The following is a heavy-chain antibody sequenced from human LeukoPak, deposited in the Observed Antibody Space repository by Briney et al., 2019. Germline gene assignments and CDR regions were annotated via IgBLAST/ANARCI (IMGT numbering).Heavy chain of an antibody. CDR3: ARDPGDYGGNRFDY. Sequence: ASVKVSCKASGYTFTGYYLHWVRQAPGQGLEWMGWINPNSGGTNYAQKFQGRVTMTRDTSISTAYMELSRLRSDDAAVCYCARDPGDYGGNRFDYWGQGTLVTISS. V-gene: IGHV1-2*02. CDR2: INPNSGGT. CDR1: GYTFTGYY. J-gene: IGHJ4*02. D-gene: IGHD4-23*01.